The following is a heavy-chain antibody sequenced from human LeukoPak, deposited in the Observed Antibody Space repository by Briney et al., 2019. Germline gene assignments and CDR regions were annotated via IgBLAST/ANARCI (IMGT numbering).Heavy chain of an antibody. CDR3: ALNRVYYGSGSYYNKDAFDI. CDR2: ISAYNGNT. Sequence: ASVKVSCKASGYTFTSYGISWVRQAPGQGLEWMGWISAYNGNTNYAQKLQGRVTMTTDTSTSTAYMELRSLRSDDTAVYYCALNRVYYGSGSYYNKDAFDIWGQGTMVTVSS. D-gene: IGHD3-10*01. CDR1: GYTFTSYG. V-gene: IGHV1-18*01. J-gene: IGHJ3*02.